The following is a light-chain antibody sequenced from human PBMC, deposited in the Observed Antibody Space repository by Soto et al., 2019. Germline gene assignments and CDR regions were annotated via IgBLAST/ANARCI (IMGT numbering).Light chain of an antibody. V-gene: IGKV3-20*01. CDR3: QQYSNSSPWT. J-gene: IGKJ1*01. CDR1: QSVSSSY. CDR2: GAS. Sequence: IQLTQAPGTLSMSPGAGATLSGKATQSVSSSYLAWYQQKPGQAPRLLIYGASSRATGIPARFSGSGFGTDFTLTISRLESEDFAVYYCQQYSNSSPWTFGQGTKVDIK.